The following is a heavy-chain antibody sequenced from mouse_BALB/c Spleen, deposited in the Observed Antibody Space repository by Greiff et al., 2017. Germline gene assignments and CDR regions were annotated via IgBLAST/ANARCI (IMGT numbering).Heavy chain of an antibody. J-gene: IGHJ4*01. Sequence: EVKLVESGGGLVQPGGSMKLSCVASGFTFSSYWMSWVRQSPEKGLEWVAEIRLKSDNYATHYAESVKGKFTISRDDSKSRLYLQMNSLRAEDTGIYYCTGGKAMDYWGQGTSVTVSS. CDR1: GFTFSSYW. D-gene: IGHD1-1*02. CDR3: TGGKAMDY. V-gene: IGHV6-6*02. CDR2: IRLKSDNYAT.